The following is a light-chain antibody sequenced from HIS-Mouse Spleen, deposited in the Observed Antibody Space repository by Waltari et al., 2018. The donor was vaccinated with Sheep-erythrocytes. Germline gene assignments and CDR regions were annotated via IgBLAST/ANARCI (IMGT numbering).Light chain of an antibody. CDR2: GKN. Sequence: SSELTQDPAVSVALGQTVRITCQGDSLRSYYASWYQQKPGQAPVLVIYGKNNRPSGIPDRVSGSSSGNTASLTITGAQAEDEADYYCNSLDSSGNHLVFGGGTKLTVL. V-gene: IGLV3-19*01. CDR3: NSLDSSGNHLV. J-gene: IGLJ3*02. CDR1: SLRSYY.